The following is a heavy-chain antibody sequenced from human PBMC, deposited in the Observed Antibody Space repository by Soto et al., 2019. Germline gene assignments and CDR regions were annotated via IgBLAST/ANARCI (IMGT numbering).Heavy chain of an antibody. D-gene: IGHD4-17*01. CDR3: ARELDPYYGGNSLSLDY. CDR1: GGSFSTYG. Sequence: QVQLVQSGAEVKKPGSSVKVSCKASGGSFSTYGINWVRLAPGQGLEWVGGIIPKFGTTNYAQKFRGRVTITADESTNTADMELNYLRSEDTAVYFCARELDPYYGGNSLSLDYWGQGTLVTVSS. J-gene: IGHJ4*02. V-gene: IGHV1-69*13. CDR2: IIPKFGTT.